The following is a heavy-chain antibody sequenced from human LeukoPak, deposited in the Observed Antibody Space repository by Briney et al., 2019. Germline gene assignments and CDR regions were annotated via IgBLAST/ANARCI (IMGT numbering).Heavy chain of an antibody. CDR1: GGSISSGGYY. CDR3: ARGYYEGSGYHYGDAFHI. J-gene: IGHJ3*02. D-gene: IGHD3-22*01. CDR2: IYHSGST. Sequence: SETLSLTCTVSGGSISSGGYYWSWIRQPPGKGLEWIGYIYHSGSTYYNPSLKSRVTISVDRSKNQFSLKLSSVTAADTAVYYCARGYYEGSGYHYGDAFHIWGQGTMVTVSS. V-gene: IGHV4-30-2*01.